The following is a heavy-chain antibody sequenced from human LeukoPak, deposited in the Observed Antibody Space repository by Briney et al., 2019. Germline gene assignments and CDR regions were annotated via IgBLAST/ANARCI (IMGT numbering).Heavy chain of an antibody. CDR2: IKHDGSEKQDGSEK. V-gene: IGHV3-7*01. D-gene: IGHD3-3*01. Sequence: GGSLRLSCAASGFTFSQYRMSWVRQAPGKGLEWVANIKHDGSEKQDGSEKNYVDSLKGRFTISRDNAKNSLYLQMNNLRVEDTAVYYCARGGAAFAESVYWGQGTLVTVSS. J-gene: IGHJ4*02. CDR1: GFTFSQYR. CDR3: ARGGAAFAESVY.